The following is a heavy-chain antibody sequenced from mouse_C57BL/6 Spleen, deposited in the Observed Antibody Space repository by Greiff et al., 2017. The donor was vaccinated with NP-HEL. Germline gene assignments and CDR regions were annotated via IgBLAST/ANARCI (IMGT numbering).Heavy chain of an antibody. Sequence: QVQLKQPGAELVKPGASVKVSCKASGYTFTSYWMHWVKQRPGQGLEWIGRIHPSDSDTNYNQKFKGKATLTVDKSSSTAYMQLSSLTSEDSAVYYCGYGSSYDAMDYWGQGTSVTVSS. CDR2: IHPSDSDT. J-gene: IGHJ4*01. D-gene: IGHD1-1*01. V-gene: IGHV1-74*01. CDR1: GYTFTSYW. CDR3: GYGSSYDAMDY.